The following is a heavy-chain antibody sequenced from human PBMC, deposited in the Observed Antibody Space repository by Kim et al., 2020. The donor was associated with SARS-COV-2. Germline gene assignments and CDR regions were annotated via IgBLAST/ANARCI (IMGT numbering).Heavy chain of an antibody. V-gene: IGHV3-23*01. Sequence: GGSLRLSCAASGFTFSSYAMSWVRQAPGKGLEWVSAISGSGGSTYYADSVRGRFTISRDNPKNTLSLQMSSLRPEDTALYYCAKDSAVVHEYWGQGTLVT. CDR2: ISGSGGST. CDR1: GFTFSSYA. D-gene: IGHD2-15*01. CDR3: AKDSAVVHEY. J-gene: IGHJ4*02.